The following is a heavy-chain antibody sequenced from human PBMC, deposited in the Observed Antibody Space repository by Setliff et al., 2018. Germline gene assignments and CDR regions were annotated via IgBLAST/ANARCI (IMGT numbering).Heavy chain of an antibody. D-gene: IGHD2-2*01. J-gene: IGHJ4*02. Sequence: ASVKVSCKASGYTFSHSGITWVRQAPGQGLEWMGWISPYTGRTFYAPHFQDRVIMTTDTSTNTAYLDLRSLRSDDTAVYYCSRLVRYCTTTSCQRLSGGEYWGQGTLVTV. CDR3: SRLVRYCTTTSCQRLSGGEY. CDR1: GYTFSHSG. CDR2: ISPYTGRT. V-gene: IGHV1-18*01.